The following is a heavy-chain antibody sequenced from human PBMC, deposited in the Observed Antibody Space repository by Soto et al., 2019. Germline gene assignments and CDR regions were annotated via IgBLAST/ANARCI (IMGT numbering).Heavy chain of an antibody. CDR1: GGTFSSYA. CDR2: IIPIFGTA. Sequence: QVQLVQSGAEVKKHGSSVKVSCKASGGTFSSYAISWVRQAPGQGLGWMGGIIPIFGTANYAQKFQGSVTITADESTSTAYMALSSVRSEDTTVYYCARGECSSTSCDVYYDYGMDVWGQGTTVTVSS. D-gene: IGHD2-2*01. CDR3: ARGECSSTSCDVYYDYGMDV. V-gene: IGHV1-69*01. J-gene: IGHJ6*02.